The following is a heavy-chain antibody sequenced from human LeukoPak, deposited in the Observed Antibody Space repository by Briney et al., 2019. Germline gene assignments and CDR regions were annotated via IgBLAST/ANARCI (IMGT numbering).Heavy chain of an antibody. J-gene: IGHJ5*02. V-gene: IGHV3-7*01. Sequence: GGSLRLSCAASGLIFSGSWMNWVRQAPGKGLEGVANINPCGTQTDYVDSVKGRFIISRDNAKNSVFLQMNNLGVEDTAVYYCARYSGSYPGWLDPWGQGTLVIVSS. D-gene: IGHD1-26*01. CDR2: INPCGTQT. CDR3: ARYSGSYPGWLDP. CDR1: GLIFSGSW.